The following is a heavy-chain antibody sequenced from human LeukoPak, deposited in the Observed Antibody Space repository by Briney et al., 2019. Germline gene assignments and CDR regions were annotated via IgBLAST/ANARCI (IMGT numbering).Heavy chain of an antibody. CDR1: GFTFSSYA. CDR3: AKFPPIVVVPAAFAVFDY. CDR2: ISGSGGST. J-gene: IGHJ4*02. Sequence: GGPLSLSCAASGFTFSSYAMSWVRQAPGKGLEWVSAISGSGGSTYYADSVKGRFTISRDNSKNTLYLQMNSLRAEDTAVYYCAKFPPIVVVPAAFAVFDYWGQGTLVTVSS. D-gene: IGHD2-2*01. V-gene: IGHV3-23*01.